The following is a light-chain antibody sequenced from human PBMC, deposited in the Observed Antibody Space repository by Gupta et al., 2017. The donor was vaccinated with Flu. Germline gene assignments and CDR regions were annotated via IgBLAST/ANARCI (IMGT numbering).Light chain of an antibody. CDR2: GAS. CDR3: QQEDSSPRT. V-gene: IGKV3-20*01. Sequence: EIVLTHSPGTLSLSPGERATLSCRASQTISSNYLDWYQQKRGQAPRLLIHGASSRATGIPDRFSGSGSGTEFTLTISRLEPEDFAVYYCQQEDSSPRTFGQGTKVEIK. CDR1: QTISSNY. J-gene: IGKJ1*01.